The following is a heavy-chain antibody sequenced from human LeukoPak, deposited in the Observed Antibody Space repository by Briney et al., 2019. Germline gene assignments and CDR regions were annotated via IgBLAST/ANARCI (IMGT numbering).Heavy chain of an antibody. CDR3: ARLLLWFGELSSNDFDY. CDR1: GYTFTGYY. Sequence: GASVKVSCKASGYTFTGYYMHWVRQAPGQGLEWMGWINPNSGGTNYAQKFQGRVTMTRDTSISTAYMELSRLRSDDTAVYYCARLLLWFGELSSNDFDYWGQGTLVTVSS. D-gene: IGHD3-10*01. J-gene: IGHJ4*02. CDR2: INPNSGGT. V-gene: IGHV1-2*02.